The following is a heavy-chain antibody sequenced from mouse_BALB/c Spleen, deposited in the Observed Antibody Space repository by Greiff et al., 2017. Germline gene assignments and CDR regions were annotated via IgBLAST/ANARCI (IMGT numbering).Heavy chain of an antibody. D-gene: IGHD2-1*01. CDR2: INPSSGYT. CDR3: APGNYASD. V-gene: IGHV1-4*01. Sequence: VQLQQSGAELARPGASVTMSCKSSVYTFTIYTMHSLSLRPGHGLVLIGYINPSSGYTNNNQKFKDKATLTADKSYSTAYMQLSSLTSEDSAVYYCAPGNYASDWGQGTLVTVSA. J-gene: IGHJ3*01. CDR1: VYTFTIYT.